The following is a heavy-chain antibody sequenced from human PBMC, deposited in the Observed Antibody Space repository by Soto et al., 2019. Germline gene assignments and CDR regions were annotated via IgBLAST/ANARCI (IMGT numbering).Heavy chain of an antibody. CDR1: GFIFSTYE. Sequence: FLRLYCAAPGFIFSTYEMNWVRQAPGKGLEWVSYISKNGIDIYYADSVKGRFTISRDNANNSLFLQMNSLRAEDTAVYYCAPSKPGSFNIGAFDIWGQGAMVTVSS. J-gene: IGHJ3*02. CDR3: APSKPGSFNIGAFDI. V-gene: IGHV3-48*03. D-gene: IGHD3-10*01. CDR2: ISKNGIDI.